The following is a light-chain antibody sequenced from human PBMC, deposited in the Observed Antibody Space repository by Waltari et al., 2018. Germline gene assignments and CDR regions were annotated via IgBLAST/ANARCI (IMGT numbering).Light chain of an antibody. CDR1: QSITDW. V-gene: IGKV1-5*03. CDR3: QQYNIYPLT. Sequence: DVQMTQSPATLSASVGDRVTITCRASQSITDWLAWYQQKPGKAPKLLIYKASTLESGVPSRFIGTRSGTEFTLNISNLQPDDFSTYYRQQYNIYPLTLRGGTKVAI. J-gene: IGKJ4*01. CDR2: KAS.